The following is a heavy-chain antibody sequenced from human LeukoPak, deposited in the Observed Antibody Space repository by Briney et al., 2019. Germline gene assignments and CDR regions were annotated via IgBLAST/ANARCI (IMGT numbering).Heavy chain of an antibody. D-gene: IGHD6-13*01. CDR2: IYHSGST. Sequence: PSETLSLTCAVSGYSISSGYYWGWIRQPPGKGLEWIGSIYHSGSTYYNPSLKSRVTISVDTSKNQFSLKLSSVTAADTAVYYCARDHEGASWYPPYYYYYYMDVWGKGTTVTVSS. V-gene: IGHV4-38-2*02. CDR1: GYSISSGYY. J-gene: IGHJ6*03. CDR3: ARDHEGASWYPPYYYYYYMDV.